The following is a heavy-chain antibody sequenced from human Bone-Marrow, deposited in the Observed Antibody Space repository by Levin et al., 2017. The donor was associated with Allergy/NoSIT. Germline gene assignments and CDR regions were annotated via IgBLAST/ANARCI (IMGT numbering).Heavy chain of an antibody. Sequence: PGGSLRLSCAASGFTFRLYDMNWVRQAPGKGLEWVAGISGTGDIAGGTHYADSVKGRFIISRDDSKNTLFLQMNSLRVDDTATYYCAKEGGFGELLYPIDFWGQGTQVTVSS. CDR3: AKEGGFGELLYPIDF. D-gene: IGHD3-10*01. CDR2: ISGTGDIAGGT. CDR1: GFTFRLYD. J-gene: IGHJ4*02. V-gene: IGHV3-23*01.